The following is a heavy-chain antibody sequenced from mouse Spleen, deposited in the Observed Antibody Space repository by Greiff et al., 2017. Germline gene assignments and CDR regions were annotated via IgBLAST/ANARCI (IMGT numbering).Heavy chain of an antibody. CDR2: ISSGGGNT. Sequence: EVKVVESGGGLVKLGGSLKLSCAASGFTFSSYAMSWVRQTPEKRLEWVATISSGGGNTYYPDSVKGRFTISRDNAKNTLYLQMSSLKSEDTAMYYCARDGVWSFFAYWGQGTLVTVSA. D-gene: IGHD2-10*02. J-gene: IGHJ3*01. CDR1: GFTFSSYA. V-gene: IGHV5-9*04. CDR3: ARDGVWSFFAY.